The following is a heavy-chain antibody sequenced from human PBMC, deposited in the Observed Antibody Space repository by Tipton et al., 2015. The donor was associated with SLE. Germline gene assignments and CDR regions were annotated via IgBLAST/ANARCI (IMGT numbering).Heavy chain of an antibody. J-gene: IGHJ6*03. CDR3: AREDGYSSGWYGGYMDV. CDR2: MNPNSGNT. V-gene: IGHV1-8*02. D-gene: IGHD6-19*01. Sequence: QLVQSGAEVKKPGASVKVSCKASGYTFTSYDINWVRQATGQGLEWMGWMNPNSGNTGYAQKFQGRVTMTRNTSVSTAYMELSSLRSEDTAVYYCAREDGYSSGWYGGYMDVWGKGTTVTVSS. CDR1: GYTFTSYD.